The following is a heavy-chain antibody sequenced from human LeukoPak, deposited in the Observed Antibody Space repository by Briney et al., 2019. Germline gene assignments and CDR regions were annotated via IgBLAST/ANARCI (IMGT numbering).Heavy chain of an antibody. Sequence: GGSLRLSCAASGLTFSSYGMHWVRQAPGKGLEWVAVISYDGSNKYYADSVKGRFTISRDNSKNTLYLQMNSLRAEDTAVYYCAKDLWDYYGSGSTFDYWGQGTLVTVSS. CDR1: GLTFSSYG. V-gene: IGHV3-30*18. D-gene: IGHD3-10*01. CDR3: AKDLWDYYGSGSTFDY. J-gene: IGHJ4*02. CDR2: ISYDGSNK.